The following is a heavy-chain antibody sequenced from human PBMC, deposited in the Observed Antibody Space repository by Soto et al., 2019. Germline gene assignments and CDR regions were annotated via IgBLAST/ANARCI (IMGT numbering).Heavy chain of an antibody. J-gene: IGHJ5*02. V-gene: IGHV3-23*01. CDR2: ISGTGSNT. Sequence: GSLRLSCAASGFTFSNFAMSWVRQAPGKGLEWVSAISGTGSNTYYADSVKGRFTISRDNSKNTLYLQMNSLRAEDTAVYYCAREPTVTTSRSWFDPWGQGTLVTVYS. CDR1: GFTFSNFA. CDR3: AREPTVTTSRSWFDP. D-gene: IGHD4-17*01.